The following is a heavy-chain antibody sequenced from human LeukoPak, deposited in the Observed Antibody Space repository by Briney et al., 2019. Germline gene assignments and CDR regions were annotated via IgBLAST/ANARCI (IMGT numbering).Heavy chain of an antibody. J-gene: IGHJ4*02. CDR2: IDSSGTKT. CDR1: GFTFSSNT. D-gene: IGHD3-3*01. V-gene: IGHV3-23*01. CDR3: AKDETGFLNYFHY. Sequence: RWSLRLSCAASGFTFSSNTMSWVRQAPGKGLAWVSGIDSSGTKTTYADSVKGRFTISRDNPRNTLYLQMNSLGAEDTAVYYCAKDETGFLNYFHYWGQGALVTVSS.